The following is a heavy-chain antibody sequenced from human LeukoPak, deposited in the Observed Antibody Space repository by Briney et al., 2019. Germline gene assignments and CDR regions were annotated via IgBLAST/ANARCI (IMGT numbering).Heavy chain of an antibody. CDR1: GFTFSSYA. CDR3: ARGPDSSGNLGGNY. V-gene: IGHV3-30-3*01. Sequence: GRSLRLSCAASGFTFSSYAMHWVRQAPGKGLEWVAVISYDGSNKYYADSVKGRFTISRDNSKNTLYLQMNSLRAEDTAVYYCARGPDSSGNLGGNYWGQGTLVTVST. J-gene: IGHJ4*02. CDR2: ISYDGSNK. D-gene: IGHD6-19*01.